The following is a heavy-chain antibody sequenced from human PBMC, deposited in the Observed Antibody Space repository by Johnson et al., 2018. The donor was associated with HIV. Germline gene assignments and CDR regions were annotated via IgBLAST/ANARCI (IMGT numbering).Heavy chain of an antibody. D-gene: IGHD6-13*01. V-gene: IGHV3-48*04. CDR2: ISGGGVGT. J-gene: IGHJ3*02. Sequence: VQLVESGGGVVQPGRSLRLSCAASGFTFSSYDMHWVRQAPGKGLEWIAYISGGGVGTFYADSVKGRFTISRDNAKNSLYLQMNSLRAEDTALYYCAAIGGIGSSWSAAFDIWGQGTMVTVSS. CDR1: GFTFSSYD. CDR3: AAIGGIGSSWSAAFDI.